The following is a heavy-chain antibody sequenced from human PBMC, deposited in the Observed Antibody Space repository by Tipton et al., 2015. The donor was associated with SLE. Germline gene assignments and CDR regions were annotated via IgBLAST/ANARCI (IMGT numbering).Heavy chain of an antibody. CDR3: ARDLYVAYYEYLWGSVFDV. CDR2: IHSSGNT. V-gene: IGHV4-59*01. CDR1: GDSMRTYY. J-gene: IGHJ3*01. D-gene: IGHD3-16*01. Sequence: LRLSCSVSGDSMRTYYWSWLRQAPGKGLEWIGYIHSSGNTKYNPSLQSRVTISLDTSKSQFSLSLNSVTAADTAMYYCARDLYVAYYEYLWGSVFDVWGQGTLVTVS.